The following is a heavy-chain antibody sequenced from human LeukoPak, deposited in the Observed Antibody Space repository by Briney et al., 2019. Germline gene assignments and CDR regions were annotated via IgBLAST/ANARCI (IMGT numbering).Heavy chain of an antibody. D-gene: IGHD3-10*01. CDR2: ISYDGSNK. CDR3: ARDGSPFVSGDEAFDI. Sequence: GGSLGLSCAASGFTFSSSAMHWVRQAPGKGLDWVAVISYDGSNKYYADSVKGRFTISRDNSKNTLYLQMNSLRAEDTAVYYCARDGSPFVSGDEAFDIWGQGTMVTVSS. J-gene: IGHJ3*02. V-gene: IGHV3-30*04. CDR1: GFTFSSSA.